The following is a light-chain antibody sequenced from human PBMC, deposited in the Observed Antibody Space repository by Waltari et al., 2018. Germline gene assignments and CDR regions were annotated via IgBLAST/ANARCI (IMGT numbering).Light chain of an antibody. CDR1: TSNVGVIT. J-gene: IGLJ1*01. CDR2: SNN. CDR3: AAWDDSLNEDV. Sequence: QSVLTQPPSPSATPGQRVTISCSVHTSNVGVITVNCYQHLPGTATKLFIYSNNQQPSGVPDRFSGSKSCTSASLAISGLQSEDEADYYCAAWDDSLNEDVFGSGTKVTVL. V-gene: IGLV1-44*01.